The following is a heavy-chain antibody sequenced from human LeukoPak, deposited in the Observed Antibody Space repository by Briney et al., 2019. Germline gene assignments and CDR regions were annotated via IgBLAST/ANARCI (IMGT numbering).Heavy chain of an antibody. D-gene: IGHD3-3*01. CDR3: AKDGSYDFWSGYPDY. Sequence: PGGSLRLSCAASGFTFDDYTMHWVRQAPGKGLEWVSPISWDGGSTYYADSVKGRFTISRDNSKNSLYLQMNSLRTEDTALYYCAKDGSYDFWSGYPDYWGQGTLVTVSS. CDR1: GFTFDDYT. V-gene: IGHV3-43*01. CDR2: ISWDGGST. J-gene: IGHJ4*02.